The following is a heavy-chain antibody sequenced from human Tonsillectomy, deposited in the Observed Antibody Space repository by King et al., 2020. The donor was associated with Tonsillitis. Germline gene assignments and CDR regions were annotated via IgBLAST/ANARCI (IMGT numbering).Heavy chain of an antibody. J-gene: IGHJ5*02. CDR2: ISASGDST. CDR3: AKITDFDFRLDP. D-gene: IGHD3/OR15-3a*01. Sequence: VQLVESGGGLVQPGGSLRLSCAASGFTFTTFAMSWVRQAPGKGLEWVSSISASGDSTYYADSVKGRFTFSRDNSKNTLFLQVNTLRAEDTAVYYCAKITDFDFRLDPWGQGTLVTVSS. V-gene: IGHV3-23*04. CDR1: GFTFTTFA.